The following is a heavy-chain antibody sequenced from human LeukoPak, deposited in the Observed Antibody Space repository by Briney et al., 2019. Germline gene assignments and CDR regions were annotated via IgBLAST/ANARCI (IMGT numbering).Heavy chain of an antibody. V-gene: IGHV3-33*01. CDR1: GFTFSSYG. Sequence: GGSLRFSCAASGFTFSSYGMHWVRQAPGKRLEWVAVIWYDGSNKYYADSVKGRFTISRDNSKNTLYLQMNSLRAEDTAVYYCARDKLLVPYYFDYWGQGTLVTVSS. CDR2: IWYDGSNK. CDR3: ARDKLLVPYYFDY. D-gene: IGHD2-2*01. J-gene: IGHJ4*02.